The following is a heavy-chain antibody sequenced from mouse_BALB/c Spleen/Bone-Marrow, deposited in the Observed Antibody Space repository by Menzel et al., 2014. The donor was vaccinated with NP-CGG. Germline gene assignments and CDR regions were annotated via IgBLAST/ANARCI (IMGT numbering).Heavy chain of an antibody. D-gene: IGHD2-1*01. J-gene: IGHJ2*01. CDR3: TKGNYFFDY. CDR1: GYTFINYW. CDR2: FYPGGGTT. Sequence: LQQPGSELVRPGASVKLSCKASGYTFINYWIHWVKQRPGQGLEWIGNFYPGGGTTNYDEKFKTKATLTVDTFSSTAYMQLSSLTSEDSAVYYCTKGNYFFDYWGQGTTLTVSS. V-gene: IGHV1S22*01.